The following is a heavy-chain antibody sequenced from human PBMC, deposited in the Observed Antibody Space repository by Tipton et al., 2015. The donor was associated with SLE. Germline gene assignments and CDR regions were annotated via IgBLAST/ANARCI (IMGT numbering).Heavy chain of an antibody. Sequence: TLSLTCAVYGGSFSGYHWTWIRRPPGQGLEWIGGIADTGSPNYNPSLKSRVTISLDTSKSQFSLILNSLTAADTAVYYCARGPFQRWPPGAYWGQGTLVTVSS. V-gene: IGHV4-34*01. CDR1: GGSFSGYH. J-gene: IGHJ4*02. D-gene: IGHD6-19*01. CDR3: ARGPFQRWPPGAY. CDR2: IADTGSP.